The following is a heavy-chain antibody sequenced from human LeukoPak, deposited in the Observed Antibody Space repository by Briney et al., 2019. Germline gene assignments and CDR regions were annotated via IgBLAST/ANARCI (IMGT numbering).Heavy chain of an antibody. Sequence: DSVKGRFTTSRDNAKNSLSLQMNSLRAEDTAVYYCARGLSAYSSSWADTFDPWGQGTLVTVFS. J-gene: IGHJ5*02. D-gene: IGHD6-13*01. CDR3: ARGLSAYSSSWADTFDP. V-gene: IGHV3-7*01.